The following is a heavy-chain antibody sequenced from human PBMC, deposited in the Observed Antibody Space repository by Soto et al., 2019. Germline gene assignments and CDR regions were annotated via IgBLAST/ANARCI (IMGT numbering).Heavy chain of an antibody. J-gene: IGHJ5*02. D-gene: IGHD3-10*01. Sequence: ASVKVSCKPSGYTFTSCYMHWGRRSPGQGLEWMGVINPSCGSTSYAQKFQGRVTMTRDTSTSTVYMELSSLRSEDTAVYYCARDMAPPRRRPGHGVLRWVTGRSFFDPCGQAILVTLPS. CDR3: ARDMAPPRRRPGHGVLRWVTGRSFFDP. CDR2: INPSCGST. CDR1: GYTFTSCY. V-gene: IGHV1-46*01.